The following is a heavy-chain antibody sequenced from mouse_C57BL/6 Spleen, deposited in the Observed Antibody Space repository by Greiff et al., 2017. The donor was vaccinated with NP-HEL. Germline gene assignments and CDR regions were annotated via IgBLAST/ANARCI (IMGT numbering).Heavy chain of an antibody. CDR1: GYTFTSYV. CDR2: IYPYNDGT. CDR3: ARGGLRRAFDY. J-gene: IGHJ2*01. Sequence: VHVKQSGPELVKPGASVKMSCKASGYTFTSYVMHWVKQKPGQGLEWIGYIYPYNDGTKYNEKFKGKATLTSDKSSSTAYMELSSLTSEDSAVYYCARGGLRRAFDYWGQGTTLTVSS. V-gene: IGHV1-14*01. D-gene: IGHD2-2*01.